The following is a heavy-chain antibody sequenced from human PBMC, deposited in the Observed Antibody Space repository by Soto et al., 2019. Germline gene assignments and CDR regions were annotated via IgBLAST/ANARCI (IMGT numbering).Heavy chain of an antibody. D-gene: IGHD3-10*01. Sequence: PSQTLSLTCTISGESVTNNSVAWNWIMQSPSRGLKWLGRTYYRSKWINEYPFSGKGRITINPDTSKNQFSLQLNCVTTEVTAVYYCAGRSRDEDAHDFEFWGKGTMVTVSS. V-gene: IGHV6-1*01. CDR3: AGRSRDEDAHDFEF. CDR2: TYYRSKWIN. J-gene: IGHJ3*01. CDR1: GESVTNNSVA.